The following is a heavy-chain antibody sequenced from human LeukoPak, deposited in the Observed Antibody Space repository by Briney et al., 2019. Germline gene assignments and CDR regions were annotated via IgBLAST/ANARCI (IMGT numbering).Heavy chain of an antibody. Sequence: SETLSLTCTVSGGSIRSYYWSWIRQPPGKGLEWIGYIYYSGSTNYNPSLKSRVIISVDTSKNQFSLQLSSVTAANTAVYYCARTGSTVTMLYPFDHWGQGTLVTVSS. J-gene: IGHJ4*02. V-gene: IGHV4-59*01. CDR1: GGSIRSYY. D-gene: IGHD4-17*01. CDR2: IYYSGST. CDR3: ARTGSTVTMLYPFDH.